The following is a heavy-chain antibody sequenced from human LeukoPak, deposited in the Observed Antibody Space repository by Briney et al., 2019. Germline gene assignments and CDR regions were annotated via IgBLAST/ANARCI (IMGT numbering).Heavy chain of an antibody. V-gene: IGHV3-23*01. J-gene: IGHJ4*02. CDR2: VTGSGDAT. Sequence: QTGGSLRLSCAASGFTFSSYAMSWVRQAPGKGLDWVSSVTGSGDATYYADSVKGRFTISRDNSKNTLYLQMNSLRAEDTAVYYCARVSYYYGSGSYRPTAVYYFDYWGQGTLVTVSS. CDR1: GFTFSSYA. CDR3: ARVSYYYGSGSYRPTAVYYFDY. D-gene: IGHD3-10*01.